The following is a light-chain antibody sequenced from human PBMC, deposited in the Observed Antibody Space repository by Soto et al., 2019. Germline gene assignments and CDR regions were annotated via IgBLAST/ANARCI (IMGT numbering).Light chain of an antibody. V-gene: IGKV3-15*01. CDR2: GAS. J-gene: IGKJ4*01. CDR1: QSVSSN. Sequence: EIVMTQSPATLSVSPGERATLSCRDSQSVSSNLAWYKQKPGQAPRLLIYGASTRATGIPARFSGSGSGTEFTLTISSLQSEDFAVYYCQQYNIWPLTFGGGTKVEIK. CDR3: QQYNIWPLT.